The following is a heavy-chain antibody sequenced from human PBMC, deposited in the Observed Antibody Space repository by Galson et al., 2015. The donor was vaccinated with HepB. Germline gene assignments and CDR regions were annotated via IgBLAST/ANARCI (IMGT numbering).Heavy chain of an antibody. D-gene: IGHD3-3*01. CDR3: ARAGAGDDFWSGYPPDY. J-gene: IGHJ4*02. CDR2: IYHSGST. V-gene: IGHV4-4*02. Sequence: LSLTCAVSGGSIRSSNWWSWVRQPPGKGLEWIGEIYHSGSTNYNPSLKSRVTISVDKSKNQFSLKLSSVTAADTAVYYCARAGAGDDFWSGYPPDYWGQGTLVTVSS. CDR1: GGSIRSSNW.